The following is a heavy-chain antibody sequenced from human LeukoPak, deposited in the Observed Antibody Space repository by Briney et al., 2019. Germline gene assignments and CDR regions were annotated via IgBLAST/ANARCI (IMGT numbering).Heavy chain of an antibody. V-gene: IGHV4-34*01. CDR3: ARRAGGRITMIRRYCFDY. CDR2: INHGGST. CDR1: GGSFSGYY. J-gene: IGHJ4*02. Sequence: SETLSLTCAVYGGSFSGYYWSWIRQPPGKGLEWIGEINHGGSTNYNPSLKSRVTISVDTSKNQFSLKLSSVTAADTAVYYCARRAGGRITMIRRYCFDYWGQGTLVTVSS. D-gene: IGHD3-22*01.